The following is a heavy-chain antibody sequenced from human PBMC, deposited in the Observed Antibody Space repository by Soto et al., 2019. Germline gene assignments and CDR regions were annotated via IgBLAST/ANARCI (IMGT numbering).Heavy chain of an antibody. CDR1: GGSFSGYY. V-gene: IGHV4-34*01. J-gene: IGHJ5*02. CDR3: ARDGFCTSTNCRVGNWFDP. Sequence: PSATLSLTCAVYGGSFSGYYWTFIRQAPGKGLEWIWAINHRGGTYNPSLESRVTMSVDTSKNQFSLKLSAVTAADTAVYYCARDGFCTSTNCRVGNWFDPWGQGTLVTVSS. D-gene: IGHD2-2*03. CDR2: INHRGGT.